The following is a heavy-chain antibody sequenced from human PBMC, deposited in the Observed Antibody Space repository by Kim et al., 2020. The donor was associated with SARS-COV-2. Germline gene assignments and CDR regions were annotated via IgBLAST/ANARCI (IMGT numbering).Heavy chain of an antibody. D-gene: IGHD3-9*01. CDR3: ARDNDILTGYPLGFDY. Sequence: GGSLRLSCAASGFTFSDYYMSWIRQAPGKGLEGVPYISSSSSYTNYADSVKGRFTISRDNAKNSLYLQMNSLRAEDTAVYYCARDNDILTGYPLGFDYWGQGTLVTVSS. J-gene: IGHJ4*02. CDR2: ISSSSSYT. V-gene: IGHV3-11*05. CDR1: GFTFSDYY.